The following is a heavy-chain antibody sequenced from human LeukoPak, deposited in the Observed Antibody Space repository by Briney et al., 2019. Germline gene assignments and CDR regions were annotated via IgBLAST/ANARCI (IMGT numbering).Heavy chain of an antibody. Sequence: SETLSLTCAVYGGSFSGYYWSWIRQPPGKGLEWIGEINHSGSTNYNPSLKSRVAISVDTSKNQFSLKLSSVTAADTAVYYCARQIPVAGLYYFDYWGQGTLVTVSS. CDR2: INHSGST. CDR3: ARQIPVAGLYYFDY. J-gene: IGHJ4*02. V-gene: IGHV4-34*01. D-gene: IGHD6-19*01. CDR1: GGSFSGYY.